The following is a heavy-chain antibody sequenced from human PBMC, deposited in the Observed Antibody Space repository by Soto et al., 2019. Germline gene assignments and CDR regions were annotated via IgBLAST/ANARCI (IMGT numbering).Heavy chain of an antibody. V-gene: IGHV4-4*07. J-gene: IGHJ6*02. CDR2: IYTSGST. Sequence: KPSETLSLTCTVSGGSISSYYWSWIRQPAGKGLEWIGRIYTSGSTNYNPSLKSRVTMSVDTSKNQFSLKLSSVTAADTAVYYCARDPPSSTITYYGMDVWGQGTTVTVSS. CDR3: ARDPPSSTITYYGMDV. CDR1: GGSISSYY. D-gene: IGHD2-2*01.